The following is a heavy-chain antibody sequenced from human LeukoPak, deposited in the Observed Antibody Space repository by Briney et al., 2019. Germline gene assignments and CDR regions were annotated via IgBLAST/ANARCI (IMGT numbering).Heavy chain of an antibody. D-gene: IGHD2-15*01. CDR1: GYTFTGYY. CDR3: AREDEAIAATVVY. Sequence: ASVKVSCKASGYTFTGYYMHWVRQAPGQGLEGMGRINPNSGGTNYAQKFQGRVTMTRDTSISTAYMELCRLRSDDTAVYYCAREDEAIAATVVYWGQGTLVTVSS. V-gene: IGHV1-2*06. CDR2: INPNSGGT. J-gene: IGHJ4*02.